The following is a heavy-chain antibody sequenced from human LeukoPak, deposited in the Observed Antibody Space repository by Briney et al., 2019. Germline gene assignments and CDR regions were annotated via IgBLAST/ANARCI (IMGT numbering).Heavy chain of an antibody. CDR1: GGSISSYY. D-gene: IGHD3-22*01. CDR2: IYYSGST. Sequence: PSETLSLTCTVSGGSISSYYWSWIRQPPGKGLQWIGYIYYSGSTIYNPSLESRVTISVDTSKNQFSLKLSSVTAADTAVYYCAREDSTGYYYFDYWGQGTLVTVSS. J-gene: IGHJ4*02. V-gene: IGHV4-59*01. CDR3: AREDSTGYYYFDY.